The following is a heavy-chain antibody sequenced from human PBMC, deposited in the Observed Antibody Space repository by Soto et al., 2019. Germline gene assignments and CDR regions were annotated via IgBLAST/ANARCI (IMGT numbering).Heavy chain of an antibody. Sequence: SETLSLTCTVSGDSMTNNYWGWIRQPPGKGLEWIGYVYYSGATNYNPSLKSRVSMSPDPSRNQFSLKLTSVIAADTAVYYCARAMGDWGTYYYYYGMDVWGQGTMVTVSS. CDR1: GDSMTNNY. J-gene: IGHJ6*02. D-gene: IGHD3-16*01. CDR2: VYYSGAT. CDR3: ARAMGDWGTYYYYYGMDV. V-gene: IGHV4-59*01.